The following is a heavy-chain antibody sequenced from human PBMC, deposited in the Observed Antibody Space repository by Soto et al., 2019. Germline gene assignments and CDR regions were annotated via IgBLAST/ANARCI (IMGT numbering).Heavy chain of an antibody. CDR2: IKRKSDHGTT. J-gene: IGHJ4*01. D-gene: IGHD2-15*01. Sequence: EMQLVESGGGLVEPGGSLRLSCAASGFAFSHVWMTWVRQAPGKGLEWVGRIKRKSDHGTTDYAAAVKGRFTISRDDSKNTLYLQMDSLISEDTAVYYCATEGEMSGASDWADYFDHWGRGTLVTVSS. V-gene: IGHV3-15*01. CDR1: GFAFSHVW. CDR3: ATEGEMSGASDWADYFDH.